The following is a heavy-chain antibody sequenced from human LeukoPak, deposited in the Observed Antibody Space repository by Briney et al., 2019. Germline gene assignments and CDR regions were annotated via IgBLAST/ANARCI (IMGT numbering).Heavy chain of an antibody. V-gene: IGHV3-33*01. Sequence: PGGSLRLSCAASGFTFSSYGMHWVRQAPGKGLEWVAVIWYDGSNKYYADSVKGRFTISRDNSKNMLYLQMNSLRAEDTAVYYCARDPYPLYYYDSSGYSPPDYWGQRTLVTVSS. CDR2: IWYDGSNK. CDR1: GFTFSSYG. J-gene: IGHJ4*02. CDR3: ARDPYPLYYYDSSGYSPPDY. D-gene: IGHD3-22*01.